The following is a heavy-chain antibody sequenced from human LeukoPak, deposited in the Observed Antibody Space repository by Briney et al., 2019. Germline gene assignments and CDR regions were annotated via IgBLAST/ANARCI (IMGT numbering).Heavy chain of an antibody. CDR1: TGSFSGYC. V-gene: IGHV4-34*01. J-gene: IGHJ3*02. CDR2: INHSGST. CDR3: ARANPVTTVSAFDI. D-gene: IGHD4-17*01. Sequence: SQTLSLARAVYTGSFSGYCWSCIRQPPGEGLDWIGEINHSGSTNYNTSLKRRATISVDTSKNQFSLKLSTVTAPDMAVYYCARANPVTTVSAFDIWGQGTMVTVSS.